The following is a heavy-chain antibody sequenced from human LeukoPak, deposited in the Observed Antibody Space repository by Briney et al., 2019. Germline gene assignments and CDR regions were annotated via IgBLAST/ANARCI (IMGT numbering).Heavy chain of an antibody. J-gene: IGHJ5*02. D-gene: IGHD6-6*01. CDR1: GGTFSSYA. CDR2: IIPIFGTA. Sequence: SVKVSCKASGGTFSSYAISWVRQAPGQGLEWMGGIIPIFGTANYAQKFQGRVTITADESTSTAYMELSSLRSEDTAVYYCARGGVTIRLEYSSSSYWFDPWGQGTLVTVSS. CDR3: ARGGVTIRLEYSSSSYWFDP. V-gene: IGHV1-69*01.